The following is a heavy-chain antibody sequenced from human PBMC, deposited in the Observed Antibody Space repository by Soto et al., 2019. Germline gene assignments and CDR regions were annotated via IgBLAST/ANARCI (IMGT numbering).Heavy chain of an antibody. D-gene: IGHD2-15*01. CDR1: GFTFSSYE. Sequence: PGWSLRLSCAASGFTFSSYEMNWVRQAPVKGLEWVSYISSSGSTIYYADSVKGRFTVSRDNSKNTLYLQMNSLRAEDTAVYYCAKAQYCSGGSCYGWGDAFDIWGQGTMVTVSS. CDR2: ISSSGSTI. J-gene: IGHJ3*02. CDR3: AKAQYCSGGSCYGWGDAFDI. V-gene: IGHV3-48*03.